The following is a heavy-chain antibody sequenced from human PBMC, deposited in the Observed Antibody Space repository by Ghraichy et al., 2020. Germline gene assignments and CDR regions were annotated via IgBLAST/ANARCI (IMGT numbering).Heavy chain of an antibody. J-gene: IGHJ4*02. CDR3: ARLSGDRFRY. Sequence: SETLSLTCAVYGGSFSGYYWSWIRQPPGKGLEWIGEINHSGSTNYNPSLKSRVTISVDTSKNQFFLKLSSVTAADTAVYYCARLSGDRFRYWGQGTLVTVSS. D-gene: IGHD7-27*01. CDR1: GGSFSGYY. V-gene: IGHV4-34*01. CDR2: INHSGST.